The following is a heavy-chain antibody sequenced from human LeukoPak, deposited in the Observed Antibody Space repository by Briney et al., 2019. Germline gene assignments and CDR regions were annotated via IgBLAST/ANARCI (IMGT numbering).Heavy chain of an antibody. CDR3: ASNYYASTGYYHTGLYYFDY. CDR1: GGSISTSNYY. J-gene: IGHJ4*02. Sequence: SETLSLTCTVSGGSISTSNYYWGWIRQPPGKGLEWIGNIFYSGSTYYNPSLKSRVTISVDTSKNQFSLKLNSVTAADTAVYYCASNYYASTGYYHTGLYYFDYWGQGTLVTVSS. D-gene: IGHD3-22*01. CDR2: IFYSGST. V-gene: IGHV4-39*01.